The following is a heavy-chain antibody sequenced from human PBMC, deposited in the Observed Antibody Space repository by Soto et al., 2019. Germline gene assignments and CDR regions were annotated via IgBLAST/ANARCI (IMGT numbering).Heavy chain of an antibody. V-gene: IGHV4-59*01. D-gene: IGHD2-21*01. Sequence: SETLSLTCTVSGGSISSYYWSWIRQPPGKGLEWIGYIYYSGSTNYNPSLKSRVTISVDTSKNQFSLKLISVTAADTAVYYCARNFIRSGDEYYYYYYYMDVWGKGTTVTVSS. CDR2: IYYSGST. CDR1: GGSISSYY. CDR3: ARNFIRSGDEYYYYYYYMDV. J-gene: IGHJ6*03.